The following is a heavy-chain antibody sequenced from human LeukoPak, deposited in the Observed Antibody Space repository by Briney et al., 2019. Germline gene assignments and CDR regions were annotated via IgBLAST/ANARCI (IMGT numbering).Heavy chain of an antibody. CDR1: GYTFTIYY. CDR3: VRGASDTSGYYYVLDY. Sequence: ASVKVSCKASGYTFTIYYTHWVRQAPGQGLEWMGIINPSGISTSYPQNFQGRVTMTRDTSTSTVYMELSSLTSDDTAVYYCVRGASDTSGYYYVLDYWGQGTLVTVSS. V-gene: IGHV1-46*01. D-gene: IGHD3-22*01. CDR2: INPSGIST. J-gene: IGHJ4*02.